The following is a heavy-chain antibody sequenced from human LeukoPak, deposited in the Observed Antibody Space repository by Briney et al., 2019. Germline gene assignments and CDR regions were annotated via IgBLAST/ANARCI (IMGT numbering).Heavy chain of an antibody. CDR3: AGDIVVGQAFDI. V-gene: IGHV1-69*13. CDR2: IIPIFGTA. Sequence: SVKVSCKASGVTFSSYAISWVRQAPGQGLEWMGGIIPIFGTANYAQKFQGRVTITADESTSTAYMELSSLRSEDTAVYYCAGDIVVGQAFDIWGQGTMVTVSS. D-gene: IGHD2-15*01. CDR1: GVTFSSYA. J-gene: IGHJ3*02.